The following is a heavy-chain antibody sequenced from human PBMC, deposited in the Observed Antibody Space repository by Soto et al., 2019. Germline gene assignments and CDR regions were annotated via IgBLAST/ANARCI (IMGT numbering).Heavy chain of an antibody. D-gene: IGHD6-19*01. V-gene: IGHV3-30-3*01. CDR1: GFTFSTFD. Sequence: QLQLVESGGGVVQPGKSLRLSCEASGFTFSTFDMHWVRQSPGKGLEWVATSSYDGDTKYYATSVKGRFTISRDNSRNTLDLHMNSLRVEATAMYYCTRDWSAVIGTPFDLWGQGTMVVVSS. CDR3: TRDWSAVIGTPFDL. CDR2: SSYDGDTK. J-gene: IGHJ3*01.